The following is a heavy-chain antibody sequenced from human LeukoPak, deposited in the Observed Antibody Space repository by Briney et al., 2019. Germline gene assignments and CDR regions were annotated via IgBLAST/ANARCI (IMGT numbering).Heavy chain of an antibody. Sequence: PGGSLRLSCAASGFTFSSYSMNWVRQAPGKGLEWVANIKQDGSEKYYVDSVKGRFTISRDNAKNSLYLQMNSLRAEDTAVYYCARWPVDTARDWGQGTLVTVSS. J-gene: IGHJ4*02. CDR2: IKQDGSEK. CDR1: GFTFSSYS. V-gene: IGHV3-7*01. D-gene: IGHD5-18*01. CDR3: ARWPVDTARD.